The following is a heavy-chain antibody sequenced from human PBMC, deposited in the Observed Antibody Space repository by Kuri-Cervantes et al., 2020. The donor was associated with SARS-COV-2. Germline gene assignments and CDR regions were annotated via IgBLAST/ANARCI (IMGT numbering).Heavy chain of an antibody. J-gene: IGHJ3*02. Sequence: LSCTVSGYSISSGYYWGWIRQPPGKGLEWIGSIYHSGSTYYNPSLKSRVTISVDTSKNQFSLKLSSVTAADTAVYYCARSVLLWFGEEQDAFDIWGQGTMVTVSS. CDR2: IYHSGST. CDR3: ARSVLLWFGEEQDAFDI. CDR1: GYSISSGYY. V-gene: IGHV4-38-2*02. D-gene: IGHD3-10*01.